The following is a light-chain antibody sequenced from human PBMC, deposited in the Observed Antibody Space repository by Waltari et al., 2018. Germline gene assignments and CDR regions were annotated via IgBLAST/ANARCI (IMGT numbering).Light chain of an antibody. CDR2: EVS. CDR1: QSLMHSDGKTY. V-gene: IGKV2D-29*02. J-gene: IGKJ5*01. Sequence: DIVMTQTPLSLSVTPGQPASISCKSSQSLMHSDGKTYLYWYLQKPGQSPQLLISEVSNRFSVGPDRFSGSGSGTDFTLKISRVEAEYVGVYYCMQSIQLPLTFGQGTRLEIK. CDR3: MQSIQLPLT.